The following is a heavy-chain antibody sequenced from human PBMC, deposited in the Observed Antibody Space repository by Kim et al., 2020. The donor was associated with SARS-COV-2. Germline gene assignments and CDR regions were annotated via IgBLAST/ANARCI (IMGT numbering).Heavy chain of an antibody. J-gene: IGHJ4*02. Sequence: YVDSVKGRFTISGDNAKNSLYLQMNSLRAEDTAVYYCARDDSTGYYYLDTWGRGTLVTVSS. D-gene: IGHD3-22*01. V-gene: IGHV3-7*01. CDR3: ARDDSTGYYYLDT.